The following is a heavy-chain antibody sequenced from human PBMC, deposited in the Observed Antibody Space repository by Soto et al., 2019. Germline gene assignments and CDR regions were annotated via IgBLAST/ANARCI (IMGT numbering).Heavy chain of an antibody. J-gene: IGHJ3*02. CDR2: INPATGAA. V-gene: IGHV1-2*02. CDR1: GYPVTAYY. CDR3: ARGGGVGVAGSAAFDM. D-gene: IGHD3-3*01. Sequence: QLHLVQSGAVVKKPGASVTVSCSASGYPVTAYYMHWVRQDPGRGLEWMGGINPATGAAKYTQTFQGRVTMTRDTSTSTVFMELSGLTSEDTAVFYCARGGGVGVAGSAAFDMWGQGTLVTVSS.